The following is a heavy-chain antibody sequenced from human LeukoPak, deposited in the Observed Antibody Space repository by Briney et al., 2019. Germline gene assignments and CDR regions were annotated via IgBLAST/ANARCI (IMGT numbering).Heavy chain of an antibody. CDR2: IHPDGSIT. CDR1: GFTISNYW. D-gene: IGHD5-12*01. J-gene: IGHJ5*02. CDR3: APQQTYSPYNWFDP. V-gene: IGHV3-74*03. Sequence: GGSLRLSCVGSGFTISNYWLHWVRQAPGTGLVWVSRIHPDGSITTYADSVKGRFTISRDNAKNTLYLQMNSLRAEDTAVYYCAPQQTYSPYNWFDPWGQGTLVTVSS.